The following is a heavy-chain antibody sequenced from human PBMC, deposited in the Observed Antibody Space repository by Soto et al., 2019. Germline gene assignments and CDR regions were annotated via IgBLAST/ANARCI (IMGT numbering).Heavy chain of an antibody. Sequence: SETLSLTCAVYGGSFSGYYWSWIRQPPGKGLEWIGEINHSGSTNYNPSLKSRVTISVDTSKNQFSLKLSSVTAADTAVYYCASLPDYYDSSGYYGFDYWGQGTLVPVSS. CDR3: ASLPDYYDSSGYYGFDY. J-gene: IGHJ4*02. V-gene: IGHV4-34*01. CDR1: GGSFSGYY. D-gene: IGHD3-22*01. CDR2: INHSGST.